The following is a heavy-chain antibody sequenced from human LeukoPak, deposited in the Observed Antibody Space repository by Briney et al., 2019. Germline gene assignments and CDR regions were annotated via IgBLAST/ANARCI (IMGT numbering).Heavy chain of an antibody. CDR1: GFTFSSFD. CDR3: ARGPPRGKYYYMDV. D-gene: IGHD1-1*01. V-gene: IGHV3-13*01. CDR2: IGTASDT. J-gene: IGHJ6*03. Sequence: GGSLRLSCAASGFTFSSFDMHWVRQPTGQGLEWVSTIGTASDTYYPGSVEGRFTLSRDNAKNPLYLQMDSLTAGDTAVYYCARGPPRGKYYYMDVWGKGTTVTVSS.